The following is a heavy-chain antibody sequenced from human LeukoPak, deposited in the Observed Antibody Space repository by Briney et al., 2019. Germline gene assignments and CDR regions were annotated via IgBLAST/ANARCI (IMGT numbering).Heavy chain of an antibody. D-gene: IGHD1-1*01. J-gene: IGHJ3*02. CDR1: GLTFSDYG. Sequence: GTSLRLSCAASGLTFSDYGMHWVRQAPGKGLEWGAVISSDGNNKYYADSVKGRFTISRDNSKNTLFLQMNSLRTEDTAVYYCAKDRNWLDDAFDIWGQGTMVTVSS. CDR3: AKDRNWLDDAFDI. V-gene: IGHV3-30*18. CDR2: ISSDGNNK.